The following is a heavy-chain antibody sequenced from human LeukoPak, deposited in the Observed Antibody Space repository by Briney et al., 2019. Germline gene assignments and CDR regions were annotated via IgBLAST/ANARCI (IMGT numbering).Heavy chain of an antibody. CDR1: GGSIRITSYY. CDR3: GRLFYDFWSGHYYYYMDV. J-gene: IGHJ6*03. D-gene: IGHD3-3*01. V-gene: IGHV4-39*01. Sequence: SETLSLTCTVSGGSIRITSYYWGWIRQPPGKGLEWNGCIYYSGSTYYNPSLKSRVTISVDTSKNQFSLKLSSVTAADTAVYYCGRLFYDFWSGHYYYYMDVWGKGTTVTVSS. CDR2: IYYSGST.